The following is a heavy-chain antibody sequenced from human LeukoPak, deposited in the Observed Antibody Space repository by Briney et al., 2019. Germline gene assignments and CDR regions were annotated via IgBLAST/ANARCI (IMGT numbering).Heavy chain of an antibody. CDR3: ARGEPTNYDFWSGYPGKYYFDY. Sequence: PSETLSLTCAVCGESFSGYYWSWIRQPPGKGLEWIGEINHSGSTNYNPSLKSRVTISVDTSKNQFSLKLSSVTAADTAVYYCARGEPTNYDFWSGYPGKYYFDYWGQGTLVTVSS. CDR1: GESFSGYY. V-gene: IGHV4-34*01. D-gene: IGHD3-3*01. J-gene: IGHJ4*02. CDR2: INHSGST.